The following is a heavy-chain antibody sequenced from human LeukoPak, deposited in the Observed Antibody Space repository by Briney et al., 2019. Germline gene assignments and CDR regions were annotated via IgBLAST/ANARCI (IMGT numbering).Heavy chain of an antibody. D-gene: IGHD2-8*01. CDR2: INPNSGGT. CDR1: GYTFTSYY. V-gene: IGHV1-2*02. J-gene: IGHJ6*02. Sequence: ASVKVSCKASGYTFTSYYMHWVRQAPGQGLEWMGWINPNSGGTNYAQKFQGRVTMTRDTSISTAYMELSRLRSDDTAMYYCARNPTYCTNGVRPFNYYYYGMDVWGQGTTVTVSS. CDR3: ARNPTYCTNGVRPFNYYYYGMDV.